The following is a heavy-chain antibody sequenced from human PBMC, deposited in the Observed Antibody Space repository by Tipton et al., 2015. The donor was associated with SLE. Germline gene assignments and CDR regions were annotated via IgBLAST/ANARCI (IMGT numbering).Heavy chain of an antibody. D-gene: IGHD2-21*01. J-gene: IGHJ4*02. CDR2: IFYTGST. CDR3: GRAIGVHYFHV. Sequence: LRLSCSVSDGSISTTNYYWGWLRQPPGKGLEWIGSIFYTGSTYYNPSLKSRVTISVDTSKNQFSLRLTSVTAADTAVYYCGRAIGVHYFHVWGQGTLVTVSS. CDR1: DGSISTTNYY. V-gene: IGHV4-39*07.